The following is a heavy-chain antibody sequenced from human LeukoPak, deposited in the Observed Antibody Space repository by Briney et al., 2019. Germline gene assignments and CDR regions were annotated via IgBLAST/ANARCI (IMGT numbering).Heavy chain of an antibody. V-gene: IGHV1-46*01. CDR1: GYTFTSYY. D-gene: IGHD3-10*01. CDR3: ARLNSFAGYGSGSYFPRPDYGMDV. Sequence: GASVKVSCKASGYTFTSYYMHWVRQAPGQGLEWMGIINPSGGSTSYAQKFQGRVTMTRDTSTSTVYMELSSLRSEDTAVYYCARLNSFAGYGSGSYFPRPDYGMDVWGQGTTVTVSS. CDR2: INPSGGST. J-gene: IGHJ6*02.